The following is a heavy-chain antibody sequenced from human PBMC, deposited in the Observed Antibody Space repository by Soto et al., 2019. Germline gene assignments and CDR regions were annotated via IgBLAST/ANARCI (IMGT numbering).Heavy chain of an antibody. CDR2: IYPADSDT. CDR3: ARHGKGSASLLYSNYAAMDG. J-gene: IGHJ6*02. CDR1: GYSFTRYW. V-gene: IGHV5-51*01. Sequence: ADSLTLSCNGSGYSFTRYWIGWGRQMPGKGLEWMGIIYPADSDTRYSPSFQGQVTISADKSISTAYLQWSSLKASDTAMYYCARHGKGSASLLYSNYAAMDGWGQGTTVTVAS. D-gene: IGHD2-2*01.